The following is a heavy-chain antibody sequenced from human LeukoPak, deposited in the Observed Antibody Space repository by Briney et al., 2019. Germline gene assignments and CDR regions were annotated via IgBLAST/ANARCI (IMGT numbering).Heavy chain of an antibody. CDR1: GYTFTSYY. V-gene: IGHV1-46*01. CDR3: ARDHGETYYFDY. D-gene: IGHD3-3*01. Sequence: ASVKVSCKASGYTFTSYYMHWVRQAPGQGLEWMGIINPSGGSTSYAQKFQGRVTMTRDTSTSTVYMELSSPRSEDTAVYYCARDHGETYYFDYWGQGTLVTVSS. CDR2: INPSGGST. J-gene: IGHJ4*02.